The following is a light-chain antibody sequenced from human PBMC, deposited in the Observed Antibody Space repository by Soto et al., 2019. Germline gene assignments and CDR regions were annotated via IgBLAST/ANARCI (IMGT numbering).Light chain of an antibody. Sequence: ETVMTQSPAALSVSPGEKITLSCRASQSVSRNLAWYQQRPGQTPRLVIYGASTRATGIPVRFTASGSGTDFTLTISSLQSEDFAVYYCQQYHNWPLTFGGGTKVEIK. CDR1: QSVSRN. CDR3: QQYHNWPLT. J-gene: IGKJ4*01. V-gene: IGKV3-15*01. CDR2: GAS.